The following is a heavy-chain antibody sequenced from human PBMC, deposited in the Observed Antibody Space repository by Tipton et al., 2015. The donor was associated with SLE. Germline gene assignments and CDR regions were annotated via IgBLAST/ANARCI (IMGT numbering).Heavy chain of an antibody. Sequence: TLSLTCAVYGGSFSGYYLSWIRQHPGKGLEWIWYIYFSGSTYYNPPLKSRVTLSVDMSKNQFSPKLTSVTAADAAVYYFAAEYYSSSWIHPIDFWGQGMLVTVSS. CDR1: GGSFSGYY. CDR3: AAEYYSSSWIHPIDF. D-gene: IGHD6-6*01. V-gene: IGHV4-31*11. J-gene: IGHJ4*02. CDR2: IYFSGST.